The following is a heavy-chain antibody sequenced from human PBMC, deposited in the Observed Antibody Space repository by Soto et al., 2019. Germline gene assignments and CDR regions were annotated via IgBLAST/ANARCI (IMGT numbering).Heavy chain of an antibody. CDR2: ISVDGSNK. V-gene: IGHV3-30-3*01. D-gene: IGHD3-10*01. CDR3: ARSYYGSGTYSLSGIDY. CDR1: GFTFSSYA. Sequence: QVQLVESGGGVVQPGRSLRLSCAASGFTFSSYAMHWVRQAPGEGLEWVALISVDGSNKYYADSVKGRFTISRDNSKNTLYLQMNSLRPEDTAVYSCARSYYGSGTYSLSGIDYWGQGTLVTVSS. J-gene: IGHJ4*02.